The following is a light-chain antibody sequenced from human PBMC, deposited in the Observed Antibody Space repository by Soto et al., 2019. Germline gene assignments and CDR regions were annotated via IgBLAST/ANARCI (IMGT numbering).Light chain of an antibody. J-gene: IGLJ2*01. V-gene: IGLV2-14*01. Sequence: QSALTQPASVSGSPGQSTTISCTGTSSDVGGTNYVSWCQQHPGKAPKLIIYDVSNRPSGVSNRFSGSKSGNTASLTISGXXXXXXXXXYCSSFTSSRTVIFGGGTQLTV. CDR1: SSDVGGTNY. CDR2: DVS. CDR3: SSFTSSRTVI.